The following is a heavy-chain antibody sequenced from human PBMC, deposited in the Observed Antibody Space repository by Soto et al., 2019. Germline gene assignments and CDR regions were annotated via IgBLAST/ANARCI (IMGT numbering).Heavy chain of an antibody. Sequence: QVQLVQSGAEVKKPGASVKVSCKASGYTFTSYGISWVRQAPGQGLEWMGWISAYNGNTNYAQKHQGRVTMTTDTSTSTASMELRSLRSDDTAVYYCASHYYDSSGYVPSKESDAFDIWGQGAMVTVSS. V-gene: IGHV1-18*01. D-gene: IGHD3-22*01. CDR1: GYTFTSYG. J-gene: IGHJ3*02. CDR2: ISAYNGNT. CDR3: ASHYYDSSGYVPSKESDAFDI.